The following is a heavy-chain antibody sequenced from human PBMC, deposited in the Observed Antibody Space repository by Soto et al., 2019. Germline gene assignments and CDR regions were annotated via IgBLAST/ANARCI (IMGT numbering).Heavy chain of an antibody. V-gene: IGHV1-3*01. J-gene: IGHJ5*02. CDR2: INAGNGNT. Sequence: QVQLVQSGAEVKKPGASVKVSCKASGYTFTSYAMHWVRQAPGQRLEWMGWINAGNGNTKYSQKFQGRVTITRDTSASTAYMELSSLRSEDTAVYYCASSGITGTEGFDPWGQGTLVAVSS. D-gene: IGHD1-20*01. CDR1: GYTFTSYA. CDR3: ASSGITGTEGFDP.